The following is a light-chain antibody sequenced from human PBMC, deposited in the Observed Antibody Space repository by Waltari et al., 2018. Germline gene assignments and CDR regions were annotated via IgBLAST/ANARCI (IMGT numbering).Light chain of an antibody. V-gene: IGLV2-8*01. Sequence: QSALTQPPSASGSPGQSVTISCTGTSSDVGGYNYVSWYQQHPGKAPKLMISEVTKRPSGCPDRFSGSKSGNTACLTVSGLQAEDEADYYCSSYAGSNNLVFGGGTKLTVL. J-gene: IGLJ2*01. CDR3: SSYAGSNNLV. CDR1: SSDVGGYNY. CDR2: EVT.